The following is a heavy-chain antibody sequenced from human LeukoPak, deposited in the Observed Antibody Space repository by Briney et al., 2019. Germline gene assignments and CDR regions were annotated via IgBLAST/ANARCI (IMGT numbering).Heavy chain of an antibody. Sequence: PGGSLRLSCAASGFTFSSYEMNWVRQAPGKGLEWVANIKQDGSEKYYVDSVKGRFTISRDNAKNSLYLQMNSLRAEDTAVYYCARASSLRYFDWFQATNYYGMDVWGQGTTVTVSS. CDR3: ARASSLRYFDWFQATNYYGMDV. CDR2: IKQDGSEK. D-gene: IGHD3-9*01. V-gene: IGHV3-7*01. CDR1: GFTFSSYE. J-gene: IGHJ6*02.